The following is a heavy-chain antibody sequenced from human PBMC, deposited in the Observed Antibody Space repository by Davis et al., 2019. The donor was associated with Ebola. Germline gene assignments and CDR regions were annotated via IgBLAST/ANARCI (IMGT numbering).Heavy chain of an antibody. D-gene: IGHD1-26*01. V-gene: IGHV4-59*08. J-gene: IGHJ4*02. CDR1: GGSISSYY. Sequence: SETLSLTCTVSGGSISSYYWSWIRQPPGKGLEWIGYIYYSGSTNYNPSLKSRVTISVDRSKNQFSLKLSSVTAADTAVYYCARRSGSFAFDYWGQGTLVTVSS. CDR2: IYYSGST. CDR3: ARRSGSFAFDY.